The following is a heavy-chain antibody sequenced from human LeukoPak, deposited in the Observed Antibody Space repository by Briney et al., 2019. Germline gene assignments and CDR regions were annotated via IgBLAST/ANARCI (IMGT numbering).Heavy chain of an antibody. V-gene: IGHV4-34*01. CDR1: GGSFSGYY. Sequence: PSETLSLTCAVYGGSFSGYYWSWIRQPPGKGLEWIGEINHSGSTNYNPSLKSRVTISVDTSKNQFSLKLSSVTAADTAVYYCARSAPLRFLDYWGQGTLVTVSS. J-gene: IGHJ4*02. CDR3: ARSAPLRFLDY. CDR2: INHSGST. D-gene: IGHD3-3*01.